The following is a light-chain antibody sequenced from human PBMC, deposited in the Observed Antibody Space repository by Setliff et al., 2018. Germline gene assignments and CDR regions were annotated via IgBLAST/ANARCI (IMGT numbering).Light chain of an antibody. CDR3: YSYAGGDTYAI. Sequence: QSALTQPASVSGSPGQSITISCTGTRGDVGGYNYVSWYQKHPDKAPKLIIYDVNKRPSGVSNRFSGSKSVNTASLTISGLQAEDEGDYYCYSYAGGDTYAIFGGGTKGTVL. V-gene: IGLV2-23*02. J-gene: IGLJ2*01. CDR1: RGDVGGYNY. CDR2: DVN.